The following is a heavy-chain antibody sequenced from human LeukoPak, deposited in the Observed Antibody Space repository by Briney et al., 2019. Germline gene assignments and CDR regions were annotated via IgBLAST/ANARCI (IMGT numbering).Heavy chain of an antibody. CDR1: GFTFSSYA. D-gene: IGHD3-22*01. J-gene: IGHJ3*01. CDR2: ISGSGSIA. V-gene: IGHV3-23*01. Sequence: PGGSLRPSCAASGFTFSSYAMTWVRQAPGKGLEWVSSISGSGSIAYYADFVRGRLSISRDNSKNTLYLQMNSLGAEDTALYYCTKLLKGYYDSSGYLDAFDFWGQGTMVTVS. CDR3: TKLLKGYYDSSGYLDAFDF.